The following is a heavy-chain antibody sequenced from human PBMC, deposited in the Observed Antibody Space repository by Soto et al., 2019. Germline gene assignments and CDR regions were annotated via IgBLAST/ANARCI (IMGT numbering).Heavy chain of an antibody. V-gene: IGHV4-39*01. Sequence: QLQLQESGPGLVKPSETLSLTCNVSGVSISDISYYWGWIRQPPGKGLEWIGTIYFNGNTFYKPSLKSRLTISVDTSKNQISLRMTSVTAADTAVYYCARQGSYWGQGTLVAVSS. CDR2: IYFNGNT. J-gene: IGHJ4*02. CDR1: GVSISDISYY. CDR3: ARQGSY.